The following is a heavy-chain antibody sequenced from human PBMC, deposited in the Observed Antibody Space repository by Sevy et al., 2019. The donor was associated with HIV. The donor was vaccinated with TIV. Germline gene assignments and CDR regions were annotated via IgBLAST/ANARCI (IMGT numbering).Heavy chain of an antibody. CDR2: ISNSGTTI. Sequence: GGSLRLSCAASGFSFSSYEMNWVRQAPGKGLEWVSYISNSGTTISYSDSVRGRFTISRDNARNLLYLQMNSRGAEDTAVYFCARDLPPSATTVPHFDCWGQGTLVTVSS. D-gene: IGHD4-17*01. J-gene: IGHJ4*02. V-gene: IGHV3-48*03. CDR1: GFSFSSYE. CDR3: ARDLPPSATTVPHFDC.